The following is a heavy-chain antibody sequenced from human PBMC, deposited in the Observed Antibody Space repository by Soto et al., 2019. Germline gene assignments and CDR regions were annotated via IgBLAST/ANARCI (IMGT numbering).Heavy chain of an antibody. CDR1: GGSISSSSYY. CDR3: ARGVVVAATSVGGFDP. Sequence: PSETLCLTCTVSGGSISSSSYYRGWIRQPPGKGLEWIGSIYYSGSTYYNPSLKSRVTISVDTSKNQFSLKLSSVTAADTAVYYCARGVVVAATSVGGFDPWGQGTLVTV. D-gene: IGHD2-15*01. J-gene: IGHJ5*02. V-gene: IGHV4-39*01. CDR2: IYYSGST.